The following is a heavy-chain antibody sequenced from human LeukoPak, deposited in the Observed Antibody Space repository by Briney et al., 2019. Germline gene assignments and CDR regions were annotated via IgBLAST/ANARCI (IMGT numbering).Heavy chain of an antibody. Sequence: PGRSLRLSCAASGFTFSSYAMHWVRQAPGKGLEWVSSISSSSSYIYYADSVKGRFTISRDNAKNSLYLQMNSLRAEDTAVYYCARGVVTEDFDYWGQGTLVTVSS. D-gene: IGHD2-21*02. CDR2: ISSSSSYI. CDR1: GFTFSSYA. V-gene: IGHV3-21*01. J-gene: IGHJ4*02. CDR3: ARGVVTEDFDY.